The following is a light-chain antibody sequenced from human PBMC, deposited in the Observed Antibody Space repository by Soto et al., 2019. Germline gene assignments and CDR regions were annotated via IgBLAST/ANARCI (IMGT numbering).Light chain of an antibody. Sequence: DTVLTQSPGTLSLSPGERATLSCRASQSVTSTYLAWYQHRPGQALRLLIYGASTRATGIPDRFSGSGSGTDFTLTISRLEPEDFAVYYCQQYAYPPWTFGHGTKVEIK. CDR2: GAS. CDR1: QSVTSTY. J-gene: IGKJ1*01. CDR3: QQYAYPPWT. V-gene: IGKV3-20*01.